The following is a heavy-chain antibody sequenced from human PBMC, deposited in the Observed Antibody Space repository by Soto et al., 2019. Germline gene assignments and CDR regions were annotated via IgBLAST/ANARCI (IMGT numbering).Heavy chain of an antibody. D-gene: IGHD2-2*01. CDR1: GYSFTSYW. V-gene: IGHV5-10-1*01. J-gene: IGHJ6*02. Sequence: PGESLKISCQGSGYSFTSYWISWVRQMPGKGLEWMGRIDPSDSYTNYSPSFKGHVTISADKSISTAYLQWSCLKASDTAMYYCASSPRGYCSSTSCRELGNYYGMDVWGQGTTVTVSS. CDR3: ASSPRGYCSSTSCRELGNYYGMDV. CDR2: IDPSDSYT.